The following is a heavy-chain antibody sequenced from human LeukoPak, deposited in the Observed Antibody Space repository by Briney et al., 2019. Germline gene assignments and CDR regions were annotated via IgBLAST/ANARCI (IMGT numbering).Heavy chain of an antibody. CDR3: AREDTAMRGIN. CDR1: GGSIRSGGYY. J-gene: IGHJ4*02. V-gene: IGHV4-31*03. Sequence: SQTLSLTCTVSGGSIRSGGYYWSWIRQHPGKGLEWIGYIYYSGSTYYNPSLKSRVTISVDTSKNQFSLKLSSVTAADTAVYYCAREDTAMRGINWGQGTLVTVSS. CDR2: IYYSGST. D-gene: IGHD5-18*01.